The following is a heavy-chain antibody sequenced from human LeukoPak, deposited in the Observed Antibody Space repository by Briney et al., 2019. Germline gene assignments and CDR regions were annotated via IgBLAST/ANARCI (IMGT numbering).Heavy chain of an antibody. D-gene: IGHD2/OR15-2a*01. CDR3: ARDSRAYTFPFDY. CDR2: ISAYNSNT. V-gene: IGHV1-18*01. Sequence: ASVKVSCKASGYTFTSFGITWLRQAPGQGLEWMGWISAYNSNTNYKQKLQGRVTMTTDTSTNTAYMELRSLRSDDTAVYYCARDSRAYTFPFDYWGQGTLVTVSS. CDR1: GYTFTSFG. J-gene: IGHJ4*02.